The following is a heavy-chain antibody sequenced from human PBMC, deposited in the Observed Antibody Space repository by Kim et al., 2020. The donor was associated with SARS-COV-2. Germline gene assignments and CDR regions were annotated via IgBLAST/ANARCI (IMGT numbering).Heavy chain of an antibody. J-gene: IGHJ4*02. V-gene: IGHV3-30*01. D-gene: IGHD3-3*01. Sequence: ADYVEGRFTIARDNSKNTRYLQMNSLRDEDTAVYYCARAGNYDFWSGYDYWCQGTLVTVSS. CDR3: ARAGNYDFWSGYDY.